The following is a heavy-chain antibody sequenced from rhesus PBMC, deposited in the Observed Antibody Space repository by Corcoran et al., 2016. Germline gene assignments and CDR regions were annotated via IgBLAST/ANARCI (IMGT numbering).Heavy chain of an antibody. CDR1: GFTFISYW. CDR2: INSGGGST. J-gene: IGHJ5-2*02. CDR3: AKGSSLDV. V-gene: IGHV3S42*01. Sequence: EVQLVESGGGLAKPGGSLRLSCAASGFTFISYWMNWFRQTPGEELEWISAINSGGGSTYYADSGKGRFTISRDNSKNTLSLQMNSLRAEDTAVYYCAKGSSLDVWGRGVLVTVSS.